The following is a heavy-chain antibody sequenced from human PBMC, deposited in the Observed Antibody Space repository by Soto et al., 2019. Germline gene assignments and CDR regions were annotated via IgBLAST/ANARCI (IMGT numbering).Heavy chain of an antibody. J-gene: IGHJ4*02. V-gene: IGHV1-18*01. CDR2: ISAYNGNT. D-gene: IGHD3-3*01. CDR1: GYTFTSYG. CDR3: ARDPVSYDFWSGYPETHDY. Sequence: VKVSCKASGYTFTSYGISWVRQAPGQGLEWMGWISAYNGNTNYAQKFQGRVTMTTDTSTNTAYMELRSLRSDDTAVYYCARDPVSYDFWSGYPETHDYWGQGTLVTVSS.